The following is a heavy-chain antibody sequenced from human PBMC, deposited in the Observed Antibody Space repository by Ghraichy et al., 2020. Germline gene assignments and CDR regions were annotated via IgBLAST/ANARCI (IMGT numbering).Heavy chain of an antibody. Sequence: GGSLRLSCAASGFTFSNAWMNWVRQAPGKGLEWVGRIKSKSDGGTTDYAAPVKGRFTISRDDSKNTLYLQMNSLKTEDTAVYYCSTDPASRWELLDHWGQGTLVTVSS. J-gene: IGHJ4*02. CDR1: GFTFSNAW. CDR2: IKSKSDGGTT. CDR3: STDPASRWELLDH. D-gene: IGHD2-15*01. V-gene: IGHV3-15*07.